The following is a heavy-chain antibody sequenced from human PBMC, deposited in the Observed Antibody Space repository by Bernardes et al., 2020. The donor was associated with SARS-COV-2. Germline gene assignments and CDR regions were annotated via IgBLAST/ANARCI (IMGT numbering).Heavy chain of an antibody. CDR3: ASHSGPAAIRYYYGMDA. CDR2: ISGSGGST. Sequence: GGSLRLSCAASGFTFSSYAMSWVRQAPGKGLEWVSAISGSGGSTYYADSVKGRFTISRDNSKNTLYLQMNSLRAEDTAVYYCASHSGPAAIRYYYGMDAWGQGTTVTVSS. V-gene: IGHV3-23*01. J-gene: IGHJ6*02. CDR1: GFTFSSYA. D-gene: IGHD2-2*02.